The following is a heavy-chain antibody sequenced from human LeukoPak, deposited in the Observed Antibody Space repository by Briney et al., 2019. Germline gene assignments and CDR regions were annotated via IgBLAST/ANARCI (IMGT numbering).Heavy chain of an antibody. CDR3: ESSVYSGSPTKSLDY. Sequence: PGGTLRLSCAASGFTVSSQYRSWVRQAPGKGLEWVSVIYNGGGTYYAASVNGRFTISRDNSKNTFYLQMNTLRADDTAVYYCESSVYSGSPTKSLDYWGQGTLVTVSS. CDR2: IYNGGGT. D-gene: IGHD3-10*01. CDR1: GFTVSSQY. V-gene: IGHV3-53*01. J-gene: IGHJ4*02.